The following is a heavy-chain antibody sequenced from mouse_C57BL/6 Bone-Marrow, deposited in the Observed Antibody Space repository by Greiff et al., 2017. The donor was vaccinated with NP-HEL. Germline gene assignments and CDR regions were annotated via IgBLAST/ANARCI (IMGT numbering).Heavy chain of an antibody. V-gene: IGHV10-1*01. J-gene: IGHJ3*01. Sequence: EVQLVESGGGLVQPKGSLKLSCAASGFSFNTYAMNWVRQAPGKGLEWVARIRSKSNNYATYSADSVKDRFTISRDDSESMLYLQMDNVKTEDTARYYCGKGTGFAYWGQGTLVTVSA. CDR2: IRSKSNNYAT. CDR3: GKGTGFAY. D-gene: IGHD3-3*01. CDR1: GFSFNTYA.